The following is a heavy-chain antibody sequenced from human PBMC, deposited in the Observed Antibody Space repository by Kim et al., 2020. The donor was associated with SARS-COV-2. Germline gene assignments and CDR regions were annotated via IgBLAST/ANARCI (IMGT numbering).Heavy chain of an antibody. Sequence: GSLRLSCAASGFIFSTYGMHWVRQAPGKGLEWVAVIWYDEKSEYYADSVKGRFTISRDNSKGTVYLQMNSLRAEDTAVYYCARALYYSTADAFDIWGQG. CDR2: IWYDEKSE. CDR3: ARALYYSTADAFDI. D-gene: IGHD2-2*01. CDR1: GFIFSTYG. J-gene: IGHJ3*02. V-gene: IGHV3-33*01.